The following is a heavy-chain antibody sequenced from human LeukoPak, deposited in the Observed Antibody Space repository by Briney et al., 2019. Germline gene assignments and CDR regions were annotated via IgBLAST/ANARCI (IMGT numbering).Heavy chain of an antibody. CDR2: IYYSGST. J-gene: IGHJ5*02. CDR1: GGSISSSSYY. V-gene: IGHV4-39*07. Sequence: SETLSLTCTVSGGSISSSSYYWGWIRQPPGKGLEWIGSIYYSGSTYYNPSLKSRVTISVDTSKNQFSLKLSSVTAADTAVYYCARDQEIAAAGDAGWFDPWGQGTLVTVSS. D-gene: IGHD6-13*01. CDR3: ARDQEIAAAGDAGWFDP.